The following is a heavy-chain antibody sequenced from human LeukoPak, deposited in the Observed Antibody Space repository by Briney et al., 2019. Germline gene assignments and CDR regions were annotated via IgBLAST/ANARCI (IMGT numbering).Heavy chain of an antibody. V-gene: IGHV4-39*07. J-gene: IGHJ5*02. CDR1: GGSISSSSYY. Sequence: SETLSLTCTVSGGSISSSSYYWGWIRQSPGKGLEWIGSIYYSGSTYYNPSLKSRVTISVDTSKNQFSLKLSSVTAADTAVYYCAREVGLNWFDPWGQGTLVTVSS. CDR3: AREVGLNWFDP. D-gene: IGHD3/OR15-3a*01. CDR2: IYYSGST.